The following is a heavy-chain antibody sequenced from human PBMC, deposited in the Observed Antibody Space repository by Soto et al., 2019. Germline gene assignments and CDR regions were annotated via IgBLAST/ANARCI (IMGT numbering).Heavy chain of an antibody. CDR2: IYPRDSDT. V-gene: IGHV5-51*01. CDR1: GDSFTGFW. CDR3: ARQHPLDSRVWFT. D-gene: IGHD6-19*01. Sequence: VESLKISCKVSGDSFTGFWIGWVRQMPGKGLEWLGSIYPRDSDTRYSPSFQGQVTISADKSLSTAYLQWNSLQASDTAIYYCARQHPLDSRVWFTWGQGTLVPVS. J-gene: IGHJ4*02.